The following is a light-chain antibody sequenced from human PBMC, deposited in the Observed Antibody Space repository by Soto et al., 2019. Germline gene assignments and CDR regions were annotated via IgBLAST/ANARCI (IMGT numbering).Light chain of an antibody. V-gene: IGKV3-15*01. CDR1: QNVNSN. CDR3: QQYSTWPLT. CDR2: GAS. J-gene: IGKJ3*01. Sequence: EKVLTQFPPTLSLSPGERATLSCWASQNVNSNLAWYQQKPGQAPRLLITGASTRATGIPARFSASGSGTQFTLTISSLQSEDVAVYYCQQYSTWPLTFGPGTKVEVK.